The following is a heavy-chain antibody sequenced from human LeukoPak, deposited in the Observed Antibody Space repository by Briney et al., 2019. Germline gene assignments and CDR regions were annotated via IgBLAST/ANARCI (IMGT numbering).Heavy chain of an antibody. D-gene: IGHD6-6*01. CDR2: IYYSGST. J-gene: IGHJ4*02. CDR1: GGSISSYY. V-gene: IGHV4-59*08. CDR3: ARRMYSGSLDY. Sequence: PSETLSLTCTVSGGSISSYYWSWIRQPPGKGLEWIGYIYYSGSTNYNPPLKSRVTISVDTSKNQFSLKLSSVTAADTAVYYCARRMYSGSLDYWGQGTLVTVSS.